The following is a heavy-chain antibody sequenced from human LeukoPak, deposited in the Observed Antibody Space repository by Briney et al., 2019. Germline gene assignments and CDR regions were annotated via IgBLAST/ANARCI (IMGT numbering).Heavy chain of an antibody. Sequence: SETLSLTCAVYGGSFSGYYWSWIRQPPGKGLEWIGEINHSGSTNYNPSLKSRVTISVDTSKNQFSLKLSSVTAADPAVYYCATSKGYSYGYIDYWGQGTLVTVSS. V-gene: IGHV4-34*01. CDR3: ATSKGYSYGYIDY. CDR1: GGSFSGYY. CDR2: INHSGST. D-gene: IGHD5-18*01. J-gene: IGHJ4*02.